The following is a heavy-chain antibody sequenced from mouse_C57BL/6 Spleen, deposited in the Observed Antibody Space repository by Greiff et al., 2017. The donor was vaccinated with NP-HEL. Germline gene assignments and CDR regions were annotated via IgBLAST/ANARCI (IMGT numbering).Heavy chain of an antibody. V-gene: IGHV1-52*01. CDR1: GYTFTSYW. CDR2: IDPSDSET. J-gene: IGHJ2*01. CDR3: ARSHRTGFDY. D-gene: IGHD4-1*01. Sequence: QVQLQQPGAELVRPGSSVKLSCKASGYTFTSYWMHWVKQRPIQGLEWIGNIDPSDSETHYNQKFKDKATLTVDKSSSTAYMQLSSLTSEDSAVDYRARSHRTGFDYWGQGTTLTVSS.